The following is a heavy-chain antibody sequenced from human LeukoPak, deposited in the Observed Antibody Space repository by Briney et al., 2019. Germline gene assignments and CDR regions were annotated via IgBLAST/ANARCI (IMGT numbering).Heavy chain of an antibody. CDR2: ISSSSSYT. Sequence: PGGSLRLSCAASGFTFSVAAMTWVRQAPGKGLEWVSYISSSSSYTNYADSVKGRFTISRDNAKNSLYLQMNSLRAEDTAVYYCAPTSDILTGYYSYWGQGTLVTVSS. CDR1: GFTFSVAA. V-gene: IGHV3-11*03. CDR3: APTSDILTGYYSY. J-gene: IGHJ4*02. D-gene: IGHD3-9*01.